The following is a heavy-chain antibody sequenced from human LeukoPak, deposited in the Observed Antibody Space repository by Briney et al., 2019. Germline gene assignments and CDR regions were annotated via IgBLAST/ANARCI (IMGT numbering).Heavy chain of an antibody. CDR3: AKASHDILTGYPLDY. Sequence: GGSLRLSCAASGFTFDDYAMHWVRQAPGKGLEWVSGSSWNSGSIGYADSVKGRFTISRDNAKNSLYLQMNSLRAEDMALYYCAKASHDILTGYPLDYWGQGTLVTVSS. J-gene: IGHJ4*02. CDR2: SSWNSGSI. CDR1: GFTFDDYA. V-gene: IGHV3-9*03. D-gene: IGHD3-9*01.